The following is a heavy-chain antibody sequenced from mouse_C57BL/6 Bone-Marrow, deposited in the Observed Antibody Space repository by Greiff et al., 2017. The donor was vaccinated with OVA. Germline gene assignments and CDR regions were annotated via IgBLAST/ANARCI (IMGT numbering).Heavy chain of an antibody. D-gene: IGHD2-1*01. J-gene: IGHJ3*01. V-gene: IGHV7-1*01. CDR3: ARDGYYGNYPGAY. CDR1: GFTFSDFY. CDR2: SRNKANDYTT. Sequence: EVQLVESGGGLVQSGRSLRLSCATSGFTFSDFYMEWVRQAPGKGLEWIAASRNKANDYTTEYSASVKGRFIVSRDTSQSILYLQMNALRAEDTAIYYCARDGYYGNYPGAYWGQGTLVTVSA.